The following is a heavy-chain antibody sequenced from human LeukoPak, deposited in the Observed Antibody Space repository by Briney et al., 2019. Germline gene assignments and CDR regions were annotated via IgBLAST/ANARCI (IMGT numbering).Heavy chain of an antibody. V-gene: IGHV1-2*02. Sequence: ASVKVSCKASGYTFTGYYMYWVRQAPGQGLEWMGWINPNSGGTNYAQKFQGRVTMTTDTSTSTAYMELRSLRSDDTAVYYCARDRGQLWPRGYYYMDVWGKGTTVTVSS. J-gene: IGHJ6*03. D-gene: IGHD5-18*01. CDR1: GYTFTGYY. CDR2: INPNSGGT. CDR3: ARDRGQLWPRGYYYMDV.